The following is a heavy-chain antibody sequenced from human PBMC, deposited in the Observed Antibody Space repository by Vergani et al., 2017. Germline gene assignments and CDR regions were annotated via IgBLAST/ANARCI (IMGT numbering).Heavy chain of an antibody. J-gene: IGHJ3*02. CDR3: AKMRTPAPHAFDI. CDR2: ISWNSGSI. Sequence: EVQLVESGGGLVQPGRSLRLSCAASGFTFDDYAMHWVRQAPGKGLEWVSGISWNSGSIGYADSVKGRFTISRDNAKNSLYLQMNSLRAEDTAVYYCAKMRTPAPHAFDIWGQGTMVTVSS. V-gene: IGHV3-9*01. CDR1: GFTFDDYA.